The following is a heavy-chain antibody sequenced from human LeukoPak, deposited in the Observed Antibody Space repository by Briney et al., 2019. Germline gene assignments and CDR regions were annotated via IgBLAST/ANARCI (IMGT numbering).Heavy chain of an antibody. CDR3: AKDQRVVAATSAFDI. J-gene: IGHJ3*02. CDR1: GFTFSRHA. Sequence: GSLRLSCAASGFTFSRHAMSWVRQAPGKGLEWVSAISANGGSTYYADSVKGRFTISRDNSKNTLYLQMNSLRAEDTAVYYCAKDQRVVAATSAFDIWGQGTMVTVSS. D-gene: IGHD2-15*01. V-gene: IGHV3-23*01. CDR2: ISANGGST.